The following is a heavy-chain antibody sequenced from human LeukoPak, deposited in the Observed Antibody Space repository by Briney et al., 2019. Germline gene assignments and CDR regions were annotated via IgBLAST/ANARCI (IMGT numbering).Heavy chain of an antibody. CDR2: ISADTGNT. D-gene: IGHD6-13*01. Sequence: ASVKVSCKASGHSFNNYGISWVRQAPGQGPEWMGWISADTGNTNYARELQGRVTMTTDTSTSIAYMELRSLRSDDTAVYYCARGDRAAAGTPDYWGQGTLVTVSS. J-gene: IGHJ4*02. CDR1: GHSFNNYG. V-gene: IGHV1-18*01. CDR3: ARGDRAAAGTPDY.